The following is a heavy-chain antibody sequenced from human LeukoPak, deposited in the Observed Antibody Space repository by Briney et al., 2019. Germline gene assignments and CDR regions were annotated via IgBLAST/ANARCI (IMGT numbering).Heavy chain of an antibody. V-gene: IGHV4-59*01. CDR3: ARTLYYGSGSYWFDP. D-gene: IGHD3-10*01. CDR1: GGSISSYY. CDR2: IYYSGST. J-gene: IGHJ5*02. Sequence: PSETLSLTCTVFGGSISSYYWSWIRQPPGKGLEWIGYIYYSGSTNYNPSLKSRVTISVDTSKNQFSLKLSSVTAADTAVYYCARTLYYGSGSYWFDPWGQGTLVTVSS.